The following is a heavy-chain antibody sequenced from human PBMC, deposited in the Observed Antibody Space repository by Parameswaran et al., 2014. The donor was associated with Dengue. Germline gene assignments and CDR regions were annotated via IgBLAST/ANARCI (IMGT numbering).Heavy chain of an antibody. D-gene: IGHD6-19*01. CDR3: GRGEQWPGYD. J-gene: IGHJ4*02. CDR2: IGGSGHSP. V-gene: IGHV3-23*01. Sequence: QAGGSLRLSCVGSGFTFSTSDMSWLRQAPGRGLEWVSAIGGSGHSPYHADAVQGRFTISRDNSKNTLYLQIDSLRVEDTAVYYCGRGEQWPGYDWGQGTLVTVSS. CDR1: GFTFSTSD.